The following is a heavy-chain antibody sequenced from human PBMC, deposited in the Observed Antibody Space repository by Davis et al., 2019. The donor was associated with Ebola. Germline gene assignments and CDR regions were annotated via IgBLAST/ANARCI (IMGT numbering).Heavy chain of an antibody. CDR1: GYSFINYW. D-gene: IGHD5-24*01. CDR3: ARPAGAYTKYLQSSPFDD. J-gene: IGHJ4*02. V-gene: IGHV5-51*01. Sequence: GESLKISCKGSGYSFINYWIGWVRRMPGRGLEWVGIIYPGDSDTRYSPSFQGQVTISADKSISTAYLQWSSLKASDTAIYYCARPAGAYTKYLQSSPFDDWGQGTLVTVSS. CDR2: IYPGDSDT.